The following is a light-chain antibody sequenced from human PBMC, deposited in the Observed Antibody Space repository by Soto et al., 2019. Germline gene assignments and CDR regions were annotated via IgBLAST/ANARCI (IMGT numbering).Light chain of an antibody. CDR3: QQYKSYSKT. Sequence: DIQMTQSPSTLSASVGDRVTITCRASQSISSWLAWYQQKSGKAPKLLIYDASSLERGVPSRFSGSGSGTGFTLTISSLQPDDFATYYCQQYKSYSKTFGQGTKVDIK. V-gene: IGKV1-5*01. J-gene: IGKJ1*01. CDR2: DAS. CDR1: QSISSW.